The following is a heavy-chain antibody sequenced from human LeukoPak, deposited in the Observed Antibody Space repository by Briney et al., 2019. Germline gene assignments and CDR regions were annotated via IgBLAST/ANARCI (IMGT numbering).Heavy chain of an antibody. V-gene: IGHV3-30-3*01. Sequence: GGSLRLSCAASGFTFSSYAMHWVRQAPGKGLEWVAVISYDGSNKYYADSVKGRFTISRDNSKNMLYLQMNSLRAEDTAVYYCATNPHGSGTPYGVYYGMDVWGQGTTVTVSS. CDR2: ISYDGSNK. D-gene: IGHD3-10*01. CDR3: ATNPHGSGTPYGVYYGMDV. CDR1: GFTFSSYA. J-gene: IGHJ6*02.